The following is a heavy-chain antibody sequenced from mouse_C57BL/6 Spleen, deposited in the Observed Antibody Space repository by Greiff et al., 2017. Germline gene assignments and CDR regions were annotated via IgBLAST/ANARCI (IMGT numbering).Heavy chain of an antibody. CDR2: INPNNGGT. CDR3: ARRGNSEEDYGDMDD. CDR1: GYTFTDYN. V-gene: IGHV1-18*01. Sequence: VQLQQSGPGLVKPGASVKIPCKASGYTFTDYNMDWVKQSHGKSLEWIGDINPNNGGTIYNQKFKGRATLTLDKSSSTAYMQISSLTAEDTAVYYCARRGNSEEDYGDMDDWGQGTSVTVSS. J-gene: IGHJ4*01. D-gene: IGHD2-13*01.